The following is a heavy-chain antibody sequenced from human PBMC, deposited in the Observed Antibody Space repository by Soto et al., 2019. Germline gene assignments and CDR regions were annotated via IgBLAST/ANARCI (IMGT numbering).Heavy chain of an antibody. CDR3: ARGSRGGYYYYGMDV. V-gene: IGHV1-8*01. CDR1: GYTFTSYD. D-gene: IGHD3-16*01. CDR2: MNPNSGNT. J-gene: IGHJ6*02. Sequence: ASVKVSFKASGYTFTSYDISWVRQATGQGLEWMGWMNPNSGNTGYAQKFQGRVTMTRNTSISTAYMELSSPRSEDTAVYYCARGSRGGYYYYGMDVWGQGTTVNVSS.